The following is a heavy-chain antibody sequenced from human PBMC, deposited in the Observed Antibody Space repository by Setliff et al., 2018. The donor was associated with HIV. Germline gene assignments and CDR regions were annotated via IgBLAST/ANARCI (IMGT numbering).Heavy chain of an antibody. CDR1: GFTFSNYA. J-gene: IGHJ4*02. CDR2: ISNSGTSI. Sequence: GGSLRLSCAASGFTFSNYAMSWVRQPPGKGLEWVSYISNSGTSIYYAESVKGRFTISRDNAKNSLYLQMNSLRAEDTAVYYCARPNYYDSSGPFDYWGQGTLVTVSS. D-gene: IGHD3-22*01. V-gene: IGHV3-48*03. CDR3: ARPNYYDSSGPFDY.